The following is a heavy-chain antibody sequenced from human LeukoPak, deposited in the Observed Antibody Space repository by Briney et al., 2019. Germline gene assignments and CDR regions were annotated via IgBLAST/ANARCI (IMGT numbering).Heavy chain of an antibody. CDR3: ARVNYYGSGIEY. Sequence: SETLSLTCTVSGGSISSGSYYWSWIRRPAGKGLEWIGRIYTSGSTNYNPSLKSRVTISVDTSKNQCSLKLSSVTAAETAVYYCARVNYYGSGIEYWGQGTLVTVSS. V-gene: IGHV4-61*02. J-gene: IGHJ4*02. CDR1: GGSISSGSYY. D-gene: IGHD3-10*01. CDR2: IYTSGST.